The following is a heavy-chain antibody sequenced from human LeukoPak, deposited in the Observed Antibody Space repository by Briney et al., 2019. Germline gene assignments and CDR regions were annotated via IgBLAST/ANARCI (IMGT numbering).Heavy chain of an antibody. CDR2: IGGGPV. CDR1: GLTFSNYA. CDR3: AKDSYSHNGIYDALDI. Sequence: QPGGSLRLSCVASGLTFSNYAMTWVRQAPGKGLEWVSTIGGGPVYYADSVKGRFTISRDNSKNTLFLQMNSLRAEDTAIYYCAKDSYSHNGIYDALDIWGQGIMVTVSS. V-gene: IGHV3-23*01. J-gene: IGHJ3*02. D-gene: IGHD2-8*01.